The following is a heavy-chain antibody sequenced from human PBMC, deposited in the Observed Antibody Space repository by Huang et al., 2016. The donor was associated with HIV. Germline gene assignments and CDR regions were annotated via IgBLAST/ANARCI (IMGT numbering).Heavy chain of an antibody. D-gene: IGHD1-1*01. CDR1: GDSVISGNYH. CDR2: VFYSGSSGTP. J-gene: IGHJ4*02. CDR3: ATAPPRQPGLFDH. Sequence: QVQLQESGPRLVKPSETLSLTCTVSGDSVISGNYHWSWIRQPHGKGLEWIGYVFYSGSSGTPYYNPSLKSRVTVAMDTSKNQFSLKMTFVTAVDTALYYCATAPPRQPGLFDHWGQGTLVTVSS. V-gene: IGHV4-61*01.